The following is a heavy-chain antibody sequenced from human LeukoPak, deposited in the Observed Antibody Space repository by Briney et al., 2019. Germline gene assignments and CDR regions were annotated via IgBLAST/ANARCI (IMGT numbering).Heavy chain of an antibody. J-gene: IGHJ3*01. CDR3: ARDLEYCSITSCYKAGVP. D-gene: IGHD2-2*02. Sequence: ASVKVSCKASGGTFSSYAISWVRQAPGQGLEWMGGIIPIFGTANYAQKFQGRVTITTDESTSTAYMELSSLRSEDTAVYYCARDLEYCSITSCYKAGVPWGQGTMVTVSS. CDR2: IIPIFGTA. CDR1: GGTFSSYA. V-gene: IGHV1-69*05.